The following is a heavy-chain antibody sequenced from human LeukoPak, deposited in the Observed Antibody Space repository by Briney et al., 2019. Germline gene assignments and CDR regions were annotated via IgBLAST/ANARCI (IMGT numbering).Heavy chain of an antibody. CDR3: ARGGDGSGWYFDFDY. CDR1: GGSFSGYY. J-gene: IGHJ4*02. D-gene: IGHD6-19*01. V-gene: IGHV4-34*01. Sequence: SETLSLTCAVYGGSFSGYYWSWIRQPPGKWLEWIGEINHSGSTNYNPSLKSRVTISVDTSKNQFSLKLSSVTAADTAVYYCARGGDGSGWYFDFDYWGQGTLVTISS. CDR2: INHSGST.